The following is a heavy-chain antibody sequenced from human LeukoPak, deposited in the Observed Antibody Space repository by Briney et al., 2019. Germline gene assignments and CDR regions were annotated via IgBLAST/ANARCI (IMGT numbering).Heavy chain of an antibody. Sequence: GGSLRLSCAASGFTFSSYAMSWVRQAPGKGLEWVSAISGSGGSTYYADSVKGRFTISRDNSKNTLYLQMNSLRAEDTAVYYCARGFGGATSNWFDPWGQGTLVTVSS. D-gene: IGHD1-26*01. CDR1: GFTFSSYA. CDR2: ISGSGGST. J-gene: IGHJ5*02. CDR3: ARGFGGATSNWFDP. V-gene: IGHV3-23*01.